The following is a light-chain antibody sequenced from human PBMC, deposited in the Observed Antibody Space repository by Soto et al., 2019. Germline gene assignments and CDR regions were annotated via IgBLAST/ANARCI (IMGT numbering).Light chain of an antibody. Sequence: EMVMTQSPATLSVSPGERVTLSCRASESVHRNLAWYQQKPGQGPSLLIYYASTRATGVPDRFTGSGSGTECTLTISRLQSEDSGVYPCQHYNNWPPTFGPGTKVEIK. V-gene: IGKV3-15*01. J-gene: IGKJ3*01. CDR1: ESVHRN. CDR3: QHYNNWPPT. CDR2: YAS.